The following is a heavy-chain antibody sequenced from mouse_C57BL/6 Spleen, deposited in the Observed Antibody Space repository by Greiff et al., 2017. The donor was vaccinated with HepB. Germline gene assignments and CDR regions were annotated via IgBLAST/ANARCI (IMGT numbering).Heavy chain of an antibody. Sequence: VQLQQSGPELVKPGASVKLSCKASGYTFTSYDINWVKQRPGQGLEWIGDIYPGSGSTNYNEKFKSKATLTVDTSSSTAYMQLSSLTSEDSAVYYCARKGSSSRYYFDDWGQGTTLTVSS. CDR2: IYPGSGST. D-gene: IGHD1-1*01. CDR3: ARKGSSSRYYFDD. V-gene: IGHV1-55*01. CDR1: GYTFTSYD. J-gene: IGHJ2*01.